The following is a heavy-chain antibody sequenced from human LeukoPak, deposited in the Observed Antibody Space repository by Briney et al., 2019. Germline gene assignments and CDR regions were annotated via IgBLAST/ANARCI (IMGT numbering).Heavy chain of an antibody. D-gene: IGHD5-18*01. Sequence: ASETLSLTCTVSGGSISSYYWSWIRQPPGKGLEWIGYIYYSGSTNYNPSLKSRVTISVDTSKNQFSLKLSSVTAADTAVYYCARRATTERGSSYGLDYWGQGTLVTVSS. CDR1: GGSISSYY. V-gene: IGHV4-59*01. CDR2: IYYSGST. CDR3: ARRATTERGSSYGLDY. J-gene: IGHJ4*02.